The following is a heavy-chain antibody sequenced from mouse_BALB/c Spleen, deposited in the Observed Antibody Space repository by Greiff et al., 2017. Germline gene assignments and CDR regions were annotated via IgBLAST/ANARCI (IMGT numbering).Heavy chain of an antibody. V-gene: IGHV7-3*02. CDR2: IRNKANGYTT. CDR3: ARGDYYGYDGFAY. CDR1: GFTFTDYY. D-gene: IGHD2-2*01. J-gene: IGHJ3*01. Sequence: DVMLVESGGGLVQPGGSLRLSCATSGFTFTDYYMSWVRQPPGKALEWLGFIRNKANGYTTEYSASVKGRFTISRDNSQSILYLQMNTLRAEDSATYYCARGDYYGYDGFAYWGQGTLVTVSA.